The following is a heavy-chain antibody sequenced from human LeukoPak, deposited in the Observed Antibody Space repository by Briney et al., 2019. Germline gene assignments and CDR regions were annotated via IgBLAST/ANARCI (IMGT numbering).Heavy chain of an antibody. CDR1: GYTFTSCD. CDR3: TRGSSGRRDN. CDR2: MNPNSGNT. Sequence: ASVTVSCKASGYTFTSCDINWVRQAPGQGLEWMGWMNPNSGNTGYGQSFQGRVTMTRDISIGTAYMELSNLTSEDTAIYYCTRGSSGRRDNWGQGTLVTVSA. V-gene: IGHV1-8*01. D-gene: IGHD6-19*01. J-gene: IGHJ4*02.